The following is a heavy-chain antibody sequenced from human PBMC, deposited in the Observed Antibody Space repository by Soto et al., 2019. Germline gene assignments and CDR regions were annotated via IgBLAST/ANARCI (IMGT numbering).Heavy chain of an antibody. V-gene: IGHV5-51*01. J-gene: IGHJ4*02. D-gene: IGHD1-1*01. CDR3: ARRPQKAYDPIDY. CDR1: GYKFSAYW. Sequence: GESLKISCMTSGYKFSAYWIAWVRQRPGKGLEWMGIIYPGDFDTRYSPSFEGQVTISVDRSTNTAHLQWNSLKASDTAMYYCARRPQKAYDPIDYWGQGTLVTVSS. CDR2: IYPGDFDT.